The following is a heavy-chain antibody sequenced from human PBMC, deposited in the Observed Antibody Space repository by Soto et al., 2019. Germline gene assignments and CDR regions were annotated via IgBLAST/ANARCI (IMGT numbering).Heavy chain of an antibody. CDR2: MNPNSGDT. V-gene: IGHV1-8*01. CDR3: ARGLTFTPPMVRSVNTYYYYYMDV. J-gene: IGHJ6*03. CDR1: GYTFSSYD. Sequence: QVQLVQSGAEVKKPGASVKVSCKASGYTFSSYDINWVRQATGQGLEWMGWMNPNSGDTNYPQKFQGRVTMTRNTSIATAYMELSSLRSEDTAVYYCARGLTFTPPMVRSVNTYYYYYMDVWGEGTTVTVSS. D-gene: IGHD3-10*01.